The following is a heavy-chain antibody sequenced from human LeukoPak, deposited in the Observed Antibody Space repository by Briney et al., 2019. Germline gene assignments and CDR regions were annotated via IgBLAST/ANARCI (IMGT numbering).Heavy chain of an antibody. J-gene: IGHJ3*02. Sequence: GASVKVSCKASGYTFTGYYMHWVRQAPGQGLEWMGWINPNSGGTNYAQKFQGWVTMTRDTSTSTVYMELSSLRSEDTAVYYCAREGDYVLHDAFDIWGQGTMVTVSS. CDR2: INPNSGGT. CDR1: GYTFTGYY. CDR3: AREGDYVLHDAFDI. D-gene: IGHD4-17*01. V-gene: IGHV1-2*04.